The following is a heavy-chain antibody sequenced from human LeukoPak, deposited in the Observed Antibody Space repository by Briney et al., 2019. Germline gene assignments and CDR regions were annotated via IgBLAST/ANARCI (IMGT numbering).Heavy chain of an antibody. J-gene: IGHJ4*02. CDR3: ARDWGWTTFDS. CDR1: GFTFSSHW. D-gene: IGHD3-16*01. Sequence: GGSLRLSCAASGFTFSSHWMTWVRQAPGKGLEFVANLNQDGNVWNYVDSVRGRFTISRDNAKNSAHLQLNSLRVEDTAVYYCARDWGWTTFDSWGQGTLVAVSS. V-gene: IGHV3-7*01. CDR2: LNQDGNVW.